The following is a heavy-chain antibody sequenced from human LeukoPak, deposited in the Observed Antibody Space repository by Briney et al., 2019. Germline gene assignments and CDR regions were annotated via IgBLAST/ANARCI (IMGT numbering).Heavy chain of an antibody. Sequence: GGSLRLSCAASGFTFGSYAMYWVRQAPGKGLEYVSAISSNGGSTYYANSVKGRFTISRDNSKNTLYLQMGSLRAEDMAVYYCARDWSGNYFSCLDYWGQGTLVTVSS. CDR3: ARDWSGNYFSCLDY. CDR2: ISSNGGST. J-gene: IGHJ4*02. V-gene: IGHV3-64*01. D-gene: IGHD3-10*01. CDR1: GFTFGSYA.